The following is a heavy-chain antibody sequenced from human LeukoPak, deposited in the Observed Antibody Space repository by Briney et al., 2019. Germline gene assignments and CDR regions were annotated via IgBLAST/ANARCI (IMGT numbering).Heavy chain of an antibody. Sequence: NPWGSLRLSCAASGFTFSDYYMSWIRQAPGKGLEWVSYISSSGSTIYYADSVKGRFTISRDNAKNSLYLRMNSLRAEDTAVYYCARDRYCSGGSCYWTRDFDYWGQGTLVTVSS. CDR3: ARDRYCSGGSCYWTRDFDY. CDR2: ISSSGSTI. D-gene: IGHD2-15*01. CDR1: GFTFSDYY. V-gene: IGHV3-11*04. J-gene: IGHJ4*02.